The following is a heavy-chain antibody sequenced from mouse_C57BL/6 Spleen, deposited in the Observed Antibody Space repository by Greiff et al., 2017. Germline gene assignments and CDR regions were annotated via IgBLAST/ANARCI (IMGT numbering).Heavy chain of an antibody. Sequence: VQLQQSGAELARPGASVKMSCKASGYTFTSYTMHWVKQRPGQGLEWIGYINPSSGYTKYNQKFKDKDTLTADKSSSTAYMQLSSLTSEDSAVYYCARGAQATLYAMDYWGQGTSVTVSS. CDR3: ARGAQATLYAMDY. CDR2: INPSSGYT. V-gene: IGHV1-4*01. J-gene: IGHJ4*01. CDR1: GYTFTSYT. D-gene: IGHD3-2*02.